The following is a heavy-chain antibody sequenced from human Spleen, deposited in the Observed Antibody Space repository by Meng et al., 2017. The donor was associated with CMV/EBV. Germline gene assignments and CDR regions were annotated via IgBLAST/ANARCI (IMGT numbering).Heavy chain of an antibody. J-gene: IGHJ6*02. CDR1: GFAFSSYW. V-gene: IGHV3-13*01. D-gene: IGHD2-2*02. CDR2: IGTAGDT. CDR3: ARGQDLCSSTSCYTDYYYGMDV. Sequence: GESLKISCAASGFAFSSYWMSWVRQATGKGLEWVSAIGTAGDTYYPGSVKGRFTISRENAKNSLYLQMNSLRAGDTAVYYCARGQDLCSSTSCYTDYYYGMDVWGQGTTVTVSS.